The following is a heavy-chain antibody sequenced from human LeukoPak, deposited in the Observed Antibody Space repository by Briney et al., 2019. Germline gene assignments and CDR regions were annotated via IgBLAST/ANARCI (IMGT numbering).Heavy chain of an antibody. CDR3: ARGSMVRGTPWYFDY. Sequence: PGGSLRLSCAAAGFTFSSYGMHWVRQAPGKGLEWVAVIWYDGSNKYYADSVKGRFTISRGNSKNTLYLQMNSLRAEDTAVYYCARGSMVRGTPWYFDYWGQGTLVTVSS. D-gene: IGHD3-10*01. CDR1: GFTFSSYG. CDR2: IWYDGSNK. J-gene: IGHJ4*02. V-gene: IGHV3-33*01.